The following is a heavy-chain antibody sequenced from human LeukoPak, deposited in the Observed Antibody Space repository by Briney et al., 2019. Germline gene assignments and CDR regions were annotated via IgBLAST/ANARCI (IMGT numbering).Heavy chain of an antibody. V-gene: IGHV3-11*06. CDR3: ARDVRQLIT. Sequence: GGSLRLSCAASGFTFSDYYMTWIRQAPGKGLEWVSYISITGGSTKYADSVKGRFTISRDNAKNSLYLQMNSLRVEDTAVYYCARDVRQLITWGQGTLVTVSS. D-gene: IGHD6-13*01. J-gene: IGHJ5*02. CDR2: ISITGGST. CDR1: GFTFSDYY.